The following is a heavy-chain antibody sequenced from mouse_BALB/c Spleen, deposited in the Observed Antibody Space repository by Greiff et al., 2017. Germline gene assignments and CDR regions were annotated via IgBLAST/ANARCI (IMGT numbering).Heavy chain of an antibody. CDR2: ISSGGSYT. CDR1: GFTFSSYG. V-gene: IGHV5-6*01. D-gene: IGHD2-1*01. CDR3: ARQGGNTWYFDV. Sequence: VQLKESGGDLVKPGGSLKLSCAASGFTFSSYGMSWVRQTPDKRLEWVATISSGGSYTYYPDSVKGRFTISRDNAKNTLYLQMSSLKSEDTAMYYCARQGGNTWYFDVWGAGTTVTVSS. J-gene: IGHJ1*01.